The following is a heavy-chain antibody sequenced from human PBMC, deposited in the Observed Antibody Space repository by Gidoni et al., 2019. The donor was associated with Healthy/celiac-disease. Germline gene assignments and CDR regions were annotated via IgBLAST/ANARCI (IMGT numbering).Heavy chain of an antibody. CDR2: ISSSGSTI. CDR3: ARSVEMAAFDY. CDR1: GFTFSSYE. Sequence: EVQLVESGGGLVQPGGSLRLSCAASGFTFSSYEMNWVRQAPGKGLEWVSYISSSGSTIYYADSVKGRFTISRDNAKNSLYLQMNSLRAEDTAVYYCARSVEMAAFDYWGQGTLVTVSS. J-gene: IGHJ4*02. V-gene: IGHV3-48*03.